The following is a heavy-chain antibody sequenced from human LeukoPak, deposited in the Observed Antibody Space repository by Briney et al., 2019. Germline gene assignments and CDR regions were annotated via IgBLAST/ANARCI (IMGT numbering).Heavy chain of an antibody. CDR1: GFTFSSYG. Sequence: GGSLRLSCAASGFTFSSYGMHWVRQAPGKGLEWVAFIRYDGSNKYYADSVKGRFTISRDNSKHTLYLQMNSLRAEDTAVYYCANDIAVAGPYYYGMDVWGQGTTVTVSS. J-gene: IGHJ6*02. V-gene: IGHV3-30*02. CDR2: IRYDGSNK. D-gene: IGHD6-19*01. CDR3: ANDIAVAGPYYYGMDV.